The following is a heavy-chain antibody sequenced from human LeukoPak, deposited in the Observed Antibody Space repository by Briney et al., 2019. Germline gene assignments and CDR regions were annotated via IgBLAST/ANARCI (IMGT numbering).Heavy chain of an antibody. CDR3: ARHMYSGAWYYFDY. CDR1: GGSISSSTYF. Sequence: PSETLSLTCTVSGGSISSSTYFWGWIRQPPGKGLDWIGSIYYSGSSYYNPSLKSRVTISVDTSKSQFSLKLSSVTAADTAVYYCARHMYSGAWYYFDYWGQGTLVTVCS. D-gene: IGHD6-19*01. CDR2: IYYSGSS. V-gene: IGHV4-39*01. J-gene: IGHJ4*02.